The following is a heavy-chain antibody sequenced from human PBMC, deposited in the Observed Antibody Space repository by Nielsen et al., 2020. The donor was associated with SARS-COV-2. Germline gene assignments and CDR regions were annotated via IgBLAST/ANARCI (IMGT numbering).Heavy chain of an antibody. V-gene: IGHV4-34*01. D-gene: IGHD3-22*01. Sequence: SETLSLTCAVYGGSFSGYYWSWIRQPPGKGLEWIGEINHSGSTNYNPSLKSRVTISVDTSKNQFSLKLSSVTAADTAVYYCARGFAYDSSGYYLYYFDYWGQGTLVTVSS. CDR2: INHSGST. CDR1: GGSFSGYY. CDR3: ARGFAYDSSGYYLYYFDY. J-gene: IGHJ4*02.